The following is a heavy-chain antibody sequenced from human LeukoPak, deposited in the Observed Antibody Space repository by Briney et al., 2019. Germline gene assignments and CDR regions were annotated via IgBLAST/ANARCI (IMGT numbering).Heavy chain of an antibody. J-gene: IGHJ5*02. CDR3: ARGFCSGGDSRYDP. CDR1: GDPVSRGSYY. D-gene: IGHD6-19*01. V-gene: IGHV4-61*01. Sequence: PSQTLSLTCTDSGDPVSRGSYYWSWLRQPPGNELEWIGYVYHTGSTNYTPSLKSRVTISVDTSKNEFSLKMTSVTPADTAVYYWARGFCSGGDSRYDPWGQGTLVTVSS. CDR2: VYHTGST.